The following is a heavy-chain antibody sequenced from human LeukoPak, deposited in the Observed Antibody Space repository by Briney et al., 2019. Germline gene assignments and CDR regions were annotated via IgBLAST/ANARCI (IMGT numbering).Heavy chain of an antibody. J-gene: IGHJ4*02. CDR3: ARVISFHAYCSSTSCYQFDY. CDR2: INPNSGGT. CDR1: GYTFTGYY. D-gene: IGHD2-2*01. V-gene: IGHV1-2*02. Sequence: GASVKVSCKASGYTFTGYYMHWVRQAPGQGLEWMGWINPNSGGTNYAQKFQGRVTMTRDTSISTAYMELSRLRSDDTAVYYCARVISFHAYCSSTSCYQFDYWGQGTLVTVSS.